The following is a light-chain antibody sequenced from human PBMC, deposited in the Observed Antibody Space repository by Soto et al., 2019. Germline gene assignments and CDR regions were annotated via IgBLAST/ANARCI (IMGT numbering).Light chain of an antibody. V-gene: IGLV2-8*01. J-gene: IGLJ3*02. CDR2: EVN. CDR1: SSDVGGYDY. Sequence: QSALAQPPSAAGSPGQSVTISCTGTSSDVGGYDYVSWYQQHPGKAPKAMIYEVNKRPSGVPDRFSGSKSGNTASLTVSGLQAADEADYYCSSYGGRTNLLFGGGTQVTV. CDR3: SSYGGRTNLL.